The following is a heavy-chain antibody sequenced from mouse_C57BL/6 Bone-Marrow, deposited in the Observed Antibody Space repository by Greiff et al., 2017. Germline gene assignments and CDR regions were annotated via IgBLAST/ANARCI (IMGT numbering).Heavy chain of an antibody. CDR3: ARFHYCYGSSSDC. V-gene: IGHV1-64*01. CDR2: IYPNSGST. J-gene: IGHJ2*01. Sequence: QVQLQQPGAELVKPGASVKLSCKASGYTFTSYWMHWVKQRPGQGLEWIGMIYPNSGSTNYNEKFKSKATLTVAKSSSTAYMQLSSLTSEDSAVYYCARFHYCYGSSSDCWGQGTTLTVSS. D-gene: IGHD1-1*01. CDR1: GYTFTSYW.